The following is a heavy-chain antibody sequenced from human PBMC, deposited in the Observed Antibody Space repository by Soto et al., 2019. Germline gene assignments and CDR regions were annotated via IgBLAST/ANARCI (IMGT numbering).Heavy chain of an antibody. J-gene: IGHJ4*02. D-gene: IGHD1-7*01. Sequence: GGSLRLSCQASGFNFDNYGMHWVRQAPGKGLEWVAVITYDGSNKYYADSVKGRFTISRDNSKNTLSLHLNTLKPEDTAVYHCSKDRVGGTFYTPLGFWGQGTLVTVSS. CDR2: ITYDGSNK. CDR1: GFNFDNYG. V-gene: IGHV3-30*18. CDR3: SKDRVGGTFYTPLGF.